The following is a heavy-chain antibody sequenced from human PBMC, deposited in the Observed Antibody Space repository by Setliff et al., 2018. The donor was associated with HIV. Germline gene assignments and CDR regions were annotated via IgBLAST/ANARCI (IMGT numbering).Heavy chain of an antibody. V-gene: IGHV4-61*09. J-gene: IGHJ1*01. CDR1: GGSISSGGYY. Sequence: SETLSLTCTVSGGSISSGGYYWSWIRQPAGKGLEWIGHIYTSGSTKYNPSLKGRVTISVDTSKNQFSLNLTSVTAADTAVYYCARAGYYGSTSYWEYFQHWGQGTLVTVSS. CDR3: ARAGYYGSTSYWEYFQH. D-gene: IGHD3-22*01. CDR2: IYTSGST.